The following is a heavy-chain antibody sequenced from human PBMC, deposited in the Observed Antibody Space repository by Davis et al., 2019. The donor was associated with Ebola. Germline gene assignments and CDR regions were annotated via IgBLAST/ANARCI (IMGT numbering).Heavy chain of an antibody. CDR1: GFTVSSNY. D-gene: IGHD3-3*01. Sequence: GESLKISCAASGFTVSSNYMSWVRQASGKGLEWVSVIYSGGSTYYADSVKGRFTISRDNSKNTLYLQMNSLRAEDTAVYYCAREVLRFLEYGMDVWGQGTTVTVSS. J-gene: IGHJ6*02. CDR2: IYSGGST. CDR3: AREVLRFLEYGMDV. V-gene: IGHV3-66*01.